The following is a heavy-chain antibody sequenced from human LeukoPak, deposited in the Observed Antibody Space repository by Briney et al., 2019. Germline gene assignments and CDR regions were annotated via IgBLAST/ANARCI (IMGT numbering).Heavy chain of an antibody. CDR3: ASRSSYYYDSSGPGDY. D-gene: IGHD3-22*01. CDR1: GYSISSGYF. CDR2: IYHSGST. Sequence: SETLSLTCTVSGYSISSGYFWGWIRQPPGKGLEWIGSIYHSGSTYYNPSLKSRVTISVDTSKNQFSLKLSSVTAADTAVYYCASRSSYYYDSSGPGDYWGQGTLVTVSS. J-gene: IGHJ4*02. V-gene: IGHV4-38-2*02.